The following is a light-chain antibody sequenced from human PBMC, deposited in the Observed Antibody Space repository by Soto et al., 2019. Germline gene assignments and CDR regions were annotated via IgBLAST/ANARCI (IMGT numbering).Light chain of an antibody. CDR2: SAS. V-gene: IGKV3-15*01. Sequence: EVVLTQSPATLSLSPGDRAALSCKASQSVHNFLAWYQQKPGQAPRLLIYSASTRATGIPARFSGSGSGTEFTLTISSLQSEDFAVYYCQHYNNWPLTFGGGTKVDIK. CDR1: QSVHNF. J-gene: IGKJ4*01. CDR3: QHYNNWPLT.